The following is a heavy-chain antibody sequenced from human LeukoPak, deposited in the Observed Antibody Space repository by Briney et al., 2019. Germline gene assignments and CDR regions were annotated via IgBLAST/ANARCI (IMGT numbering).Heavy chain of an antibody. V-gene: IGHV4-34*01. D-gene: IGHD1-26*01. CDR2: INHSGST. CDR1: GGSFSGYY. CDR3: ARGREGT. Sequence: SETLSLTCAVYGGSFSGYYWSWIRQPPGKGLEWIGEINHSGSTNYNPSLKSRVTISVDTSKNQFSLKLSSVIAADTAAYYCARGREGTWGQGTLVTVSS. J-gene: IGHJ5*02.